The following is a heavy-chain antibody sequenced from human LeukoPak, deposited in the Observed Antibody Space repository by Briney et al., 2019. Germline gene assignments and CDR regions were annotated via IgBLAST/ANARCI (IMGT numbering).Heavy chain of an antibody. D-gene: IGHD3-22*01. CDR3: ARGGVESDRSDYSSFDY. CDR2: ISGSGNSI. Sequence: RSGGSLRLSCAASGFTFSSYEMNWVRQAPGKGLEWVSKISGSGNSINYADSVKGRFTISRDNAKNSLYLQMNSLRAEDTAVYYCARGGVESDRSDYSSFDYWGQGTLVTVSS. V-gene: IGHV3-48*03. CDR1: GFTFSSYE. J-gene: IGHJ4*02.